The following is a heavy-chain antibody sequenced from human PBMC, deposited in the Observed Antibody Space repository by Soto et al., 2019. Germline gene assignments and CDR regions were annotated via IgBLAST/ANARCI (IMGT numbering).Heavy chain of an antibody. V-gene: IGHV4-4*02. CDR2: IYYTGST. CDR1: GASISSSNW. CDR3: ARSVAVPGAHIDY. Sequence: SETLSLTCAVSGASISSSNWWSWVRQAPGKGLEWIGKIYYTGSTNYSPSLRSRVSISVDTSKNEFSLRLSSVTAADTAVYFCARSVAVPGAHIDYWGQGTQVTVSS. J-gene: IGHJ4*02. D-gene: IGHD6-19*01.